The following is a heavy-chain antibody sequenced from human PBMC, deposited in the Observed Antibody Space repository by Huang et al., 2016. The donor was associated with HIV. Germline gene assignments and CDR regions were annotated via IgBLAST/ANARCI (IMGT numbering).Heavy chain of an antibody. D-gene: IGHD3-16*02. V-gene: IGHV1-69*13. CDR3: PRERGGWGTYRFTGNDY. J-gene: IGHJ4*02. CDR1: GEALIEYA. Sequence: QVQLVQSGPEVKKPGSAVKVSCKASGEALIEYAFNGVRQAPRHGLEGRGGIIPIIGTAKYAQKCEGRHTIAADESTNTGYMELSRLEFEDTAVYYWPRERGGWGTYRFTGNDYWGQGTLVTVSS. CDR2: IIPIIGTA.